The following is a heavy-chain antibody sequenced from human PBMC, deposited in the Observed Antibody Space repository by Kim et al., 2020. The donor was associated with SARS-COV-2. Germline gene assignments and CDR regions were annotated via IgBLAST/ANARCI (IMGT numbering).Heavy chain of an antibody. D-gene: IGHD2-15*01. CDR3: ARDGGFYCSGGSCYSGAFDI. V-gene: IGHV3-30*04. J-gene: IGHJ3*02. CDR2: ISYDGSNK. Sequence: GGSLRLSCVASGFTFSSYAMHWVRQAPGKGLEWVAVISYDGSNKYYADSVKGRFTISRDNSKNTLYLQMNSLRAEDTAVYYCARDGGFYCSGGSCYSGAFDIWGQGTMVTVSS. CDR1: GFTFSSYA.